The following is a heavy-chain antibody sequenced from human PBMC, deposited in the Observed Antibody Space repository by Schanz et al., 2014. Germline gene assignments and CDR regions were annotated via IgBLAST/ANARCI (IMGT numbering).Heavy chain of an antibody. CDR1: RSTFSSYT. CDR3: ARLGTGMAVAGSVIDSYYYYMDV. J-gene: IGHJ6*03. V-gene: IGHV1-69*09. CDR2: FIPILDVG. Sequence: VQLVQSGAEVKKPGSSVKVSCKASRSTFSSYTISWVRQARGQGLEWVGRFIPILDVGNYAQQFQGRVTFTADKSTSTAYMELSSLRSEDTAVYYCARLGTGMAVAGSVIDSYYYYMDVWGEGTTVTVSS. D-gene: IGHD6-19*01.